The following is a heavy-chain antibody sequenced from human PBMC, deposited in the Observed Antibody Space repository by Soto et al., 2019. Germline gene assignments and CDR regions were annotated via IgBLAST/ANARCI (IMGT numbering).Heavy chain of an antibody. V-gene: IGHV3-30*03. D-gene: IGHD3-10*01. J-gene: IGHJ4*02. CDR1: GFPFTSYG. CDR3: VGGQYYFDY. Sequence: QVPLVESGGGVVQPGRSLRLSCAASGFPFTSYGMHWVREGPDKGLEWVAIISYHGSDKYYADSVKSRFTISRDNSKNTLYLQMNSLIAEDTALYYCVGGQYYFDYRGQGTLVIVSS. CDR2: ISYHGSDK.